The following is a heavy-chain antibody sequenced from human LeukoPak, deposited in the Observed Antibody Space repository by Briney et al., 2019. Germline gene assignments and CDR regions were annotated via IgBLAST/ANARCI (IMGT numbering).Heavy chain of an antibody. CDR3: AKGDAANPGYYYMDV. J-gene: IGHJ6*03. D-gene: IGHD6-13*01. Sequence: GGSLRLSCAASGFTFSIYSMNWVRQAPGKGLEWVSSISSSSSYIYYADSVKGRFTISRDNAKNSLYLQMNSLRAEDTALYYCAKGDAANPGYYYMDVWGKGTTVTVSS. CDR2: ISSSSSYI. CDR1: GFTFSIYS. V-gene: IGHV3-21*04.